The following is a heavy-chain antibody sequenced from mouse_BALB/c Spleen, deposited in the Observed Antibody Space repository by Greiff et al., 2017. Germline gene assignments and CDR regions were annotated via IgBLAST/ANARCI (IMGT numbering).Heavy chain of an antibody. J-gene: IGHJ2*01. V-gene: IGHV5-6-5*01. CDR2: ISSGGST. Sequence: EVKLVESGGGLVTPGGSLKLSCAASGFSFSSYAMTWVRQTPEKRLEWVASISSGGSTYYTDSVKGRFTISRDNARNILYLKMSSLRSEDTAMYYCARETTGFDYWGQGTTLTVSS. CDR3: ARETTGFDY. CDR1: GFSFSSYA. D-gene: IGHD2-12*01.